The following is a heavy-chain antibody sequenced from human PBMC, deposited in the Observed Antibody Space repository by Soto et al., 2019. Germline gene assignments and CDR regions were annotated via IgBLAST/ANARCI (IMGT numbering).Heavy chain of an antibody. CDR3: ARARTYYYDGHFDY. Sequence: SETLSLTCTFSCGSIISYYWSWIRQPAGKGLEWIGRIYTSGSTNYNPSLKSRVTMSVDTSKNQFSLKLSSVTAADTAVYYCARARTYYYDGHFDYWGQGTLVTVSS. CDR2: IYTSGST. D-gene: IGHD3-22*01. V-gene: IGHV4-4*07. J-gene: IGHJ4*02. CDR1: CGSIISYY.